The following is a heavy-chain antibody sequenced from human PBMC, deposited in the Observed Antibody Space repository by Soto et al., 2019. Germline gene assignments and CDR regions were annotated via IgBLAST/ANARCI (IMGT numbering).Heavy chain of an antibody. CDR2: ISNSSSTI. J-gene: IGHJ6*02. CDR3: ARVVDYCDPYYYYGMDV. CDR1: GFTFCSYA. Sequence: GGSLRLCCAASGFTFCSYAMSWVRQAPGKGLEWVSYISNSSSTIYYADSVKGRFTISRDNAKNSLYLQMNSLRAEDTAVYYCARVVDYCDPYYYYGMDVWGQGTTVTVSS. D-gene: IGHD3-22*01. V-gene: IGHV3-48*04.